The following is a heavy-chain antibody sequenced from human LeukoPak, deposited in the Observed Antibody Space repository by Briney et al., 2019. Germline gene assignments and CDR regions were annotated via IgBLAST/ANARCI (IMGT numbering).Heavy chain of an antibody. CDR2: ISGYNGDT. CDR3: ARDPTNTSGRYAYFDY. J-gene: IGHJ4*02. CDR1: GFPFTHHG. V-gene: IGHV1-18*01. D-gene: IGHD6-19*01. Sequence: GASVRLSFKASGFPFTHHGITWVRQAPGQGLEWMGWISGYNGDTNYAQKFQGRVTLTTDTSTSTAYMDLRSLRSDDTAVYYCARDPTNTSGRYAYFDYWGQGTLVTVSS.